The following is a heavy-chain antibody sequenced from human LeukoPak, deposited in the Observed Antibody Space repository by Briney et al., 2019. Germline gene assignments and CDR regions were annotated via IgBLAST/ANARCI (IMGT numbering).Heavy chain of an antibody. CDR1: GYTFTGYY. CDR3: ARVGMQTYDILTGYPTTMGAYYYYGMDV. V-gene: IGHV1-2*02. Sequence: ASVKVSCKASGYTFTGYYMHWVRQAPGQGLEWMGWINPNSGGTNYAQKFQGGVTMTRDTSISTAYMELSRLRSDDTAVYYCARVGMQTYDILTGYPTTMGAYYYYGMDVWGQGTTVTVSS. D-gene: IGHD3-9*01. J-gene: IGHJ6*02. CDR2: INPNSGGT.